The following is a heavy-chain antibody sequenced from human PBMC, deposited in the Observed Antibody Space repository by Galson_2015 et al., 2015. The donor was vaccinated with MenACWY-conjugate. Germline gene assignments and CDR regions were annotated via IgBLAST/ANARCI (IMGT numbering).Heavy chain of an antibody. CDR3: AKVSGTFRYFDL. J-gene: IGHJ2*01. V-gene: IGHV3-23*01. CDR1: GFTFSSYV. Sequence: SLRLSCAVSGFTFSSYVMTWVRQAPGKGLEWVSSISKSGGSTYDADSVKGRFTISRDNSKNTLYLQMNSLRAEDTAVYYCAKVSGTFRYFDLRGRGTLVTVSS. CDR2: ISKSGGST.